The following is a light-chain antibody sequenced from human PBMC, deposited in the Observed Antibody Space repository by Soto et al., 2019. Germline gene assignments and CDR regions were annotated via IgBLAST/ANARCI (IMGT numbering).Light chain of an antibody. V-gene: IGLV2-14*01. CDR1: SSDVGGYNY. CDR3: SSYTSSRYV. CDR2: DVS. J-gene: IGLJ1*01. Sequence: QSALTQPASVSGSPGQSITISCTGTSSDVGGYNYVSWYQQHPGKAPKLMIYDVSNRPSGVSNRFSGSKSGNTASLTISGLQAEDEADYYCSSYTSSRYVFGTGTKDTVL.